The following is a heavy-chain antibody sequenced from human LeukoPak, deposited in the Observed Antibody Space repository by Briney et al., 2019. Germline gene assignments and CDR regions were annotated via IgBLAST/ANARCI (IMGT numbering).Heavy chain of an antibody. J-gene: IGHJ3*02. CDR3: ARVDRRLRYFDWNVAFDI. D-gene: IGHD3-9*01. CDR2: IKEDGNKK. V-gene: IGHV3-7*01. CDR1: GFTFSSYW. Sequence: GGSLRLSCAASGFTFSSYWMSWVRQAPGKGLEWVANIKEDGNKKYYVDSVKGRFTISRDNAKNSVYLQMNSLRAEDTAVYYCARVDRRLRYFDWNVAFDIWGQGTMVTVSS.